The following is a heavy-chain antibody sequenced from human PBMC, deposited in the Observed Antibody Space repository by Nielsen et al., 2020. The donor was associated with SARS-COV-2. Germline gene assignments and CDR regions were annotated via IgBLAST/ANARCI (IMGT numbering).Heavy chain of an antibody. CDR1: GGSISSSSYY. J-gene: IGHJ4*02. Sequence: SETLSLTCTVSGGSISSSSYYWGWIRQPPGKGLEWIGSIYYSGSTYYNPSLKSRVTISVDTSKNQFSLKLSSVTAADTAVYYCARLRGYGSDYWGQGTLVTVSS. D-gene: IGHD3-10*01. CDR2: IYYSGST. V-gene: IGHV4-39*01. CDR3: ARLRGYGSDY.